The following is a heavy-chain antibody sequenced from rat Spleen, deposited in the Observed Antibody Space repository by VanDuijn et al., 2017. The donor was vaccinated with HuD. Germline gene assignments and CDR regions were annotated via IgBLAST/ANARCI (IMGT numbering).Heavy chain of an antibody. CDR3: ARALYGGDDY. D-gene: IGHD1-11*01. CDR2: TSYDGHSA. Sequence: EVQLVESGGGLVQPGRSLKLSCAASGFTFSNYGMAWVRQAPTKGLEWVNTTSYDGHSAYYRGSVRGRFTCSRDNAEGTLYLQMDSLRSEDTATYYCARALYGGDDYWGQGVMVTVSS. CDR1: GFTFSNYG. V-gene: IGHV5-29*01. J-gene: IGHJ2*01.